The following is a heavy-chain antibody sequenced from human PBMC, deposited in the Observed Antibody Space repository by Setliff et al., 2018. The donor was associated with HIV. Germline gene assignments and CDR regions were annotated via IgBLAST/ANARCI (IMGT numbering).Heavy chain of an antibody. J-gene: IGHJ4*02. V-gene: IGHV3-49*04. D-gene: IGHD3-10*01. CDR1: GFTFGDYG. CDR3: VGGSGTDRYDY. Sequence: GGSLRLSCTASGFTFGDYGMSWVRQAPGKGLEWVGFIRSKAYGGTTEYAASVKGRFSISREDSKGIAYLQMNSLKTEDTAVYYCVGGSGTDRYDYWGRGTLVTVSS. CDR2: IRSKAYGGTT.